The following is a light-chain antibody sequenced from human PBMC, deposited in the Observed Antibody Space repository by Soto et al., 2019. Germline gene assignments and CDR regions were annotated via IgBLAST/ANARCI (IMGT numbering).Light chain of an antibody. CDR2: GAK. Sequence: IQMTLITLFLSVSVGDRVTISCRASQAIRNYLNWYQQKPGKAPNLLIFGAKTLQSGGPSRFSGSGYGTDFTLTITTLQPEDVGIYYCQQCHATPLTFGQGTRLEMK. CDR3: QQCHATPLT. CDR1: QAIRNY. J-gene: IGKJ5*01. V-gene: IGKV1-39*01.